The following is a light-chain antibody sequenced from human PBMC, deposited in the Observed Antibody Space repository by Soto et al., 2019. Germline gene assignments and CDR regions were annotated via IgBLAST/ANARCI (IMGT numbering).Light chain of an antibody. J-gene: IGKJ5*01. CDR3: QQNNNWPPIT. V-gene: IGKV3-15*01. CDR2: AAS. Sequence: EIVLTQSPGTLSLSPGERATLSCGARQSLSNNIYLAWYQQKPGQAPRLLIYAASTRATGVPARFSGSGSGTEFTLTISSLQSEDFAVYYCQQNNNWPPITFGQGTRLE. CDR1: QSLSNN.